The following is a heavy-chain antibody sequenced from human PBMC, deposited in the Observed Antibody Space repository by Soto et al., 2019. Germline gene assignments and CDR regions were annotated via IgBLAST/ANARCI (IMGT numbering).Heavy chain of an antibody. D-gene: IGHD3-10*01. V-gene: IGHV4-31*03. CDR2: IYYSGST. CDR1: GGSISSGVYY. CDR3: VRGDGDHYAFDI. Sequence: PSETLSLTCTVSGGSISSGVYYWSWIRHHPGKGLEWIGYIYYSGSTYYNPSLKSRVTISVDTSKNQFPLKLGSVTAADTAVYYCVRGDGDHYAFDIWGQGTMLAFSS. J-gene: IGHJ3*02.